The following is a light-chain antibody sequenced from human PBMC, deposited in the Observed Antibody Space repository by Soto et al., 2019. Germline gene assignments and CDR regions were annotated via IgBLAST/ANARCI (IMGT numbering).Light chain of an antibody. V-gene: IGKV3-20*01. J-gene: IGKJ5*01. CDR1: QIVSSSY. CDR3: QQYTGPPTT. CDR2: GAS. Sequence: EILLAQSPGALSLSPAKKSTLSCRASQIVSSSYLAWCQQRPGQAPRLLIYGASTRAAGIPDRFSGSGSGTDFTLTITRLEPEDSAVYFCQQYTGPPTTFGQGTRLEIK.